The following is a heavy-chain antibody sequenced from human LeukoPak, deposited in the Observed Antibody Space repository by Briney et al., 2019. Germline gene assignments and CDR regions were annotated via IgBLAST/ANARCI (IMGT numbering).Heavy chain of an antibody. CDR2: ISGSGGST. CDR3: ARGQPPSYYDMDV. V-gene: IGHV3-23*01. CDR1: GFTFSSYS. D-gene: IGHD6-13*01. Sequence: GGSLRLSCAASGFTFSSYSMSWVRQAPGKGLEWVSVISGSGGSTYYADSLKGRFTISRDDSKNTLYLQMNSLRAEDTAVYYCARGQPPSYYDMDVWGQGTTVTVSS. J-gene: IGHJ6*02.